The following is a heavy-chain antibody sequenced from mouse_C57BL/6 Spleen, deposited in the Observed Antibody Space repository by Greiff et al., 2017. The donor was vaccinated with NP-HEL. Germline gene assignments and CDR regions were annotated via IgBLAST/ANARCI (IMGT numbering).Heavy chain of an antibody. J-gene: IGHJ1*03. CDR3: ARSTTVVARYFDV. V-gene: IGHV1-80*01. CDR1: GYAFSSYW. CDR2: IYPGDGDT. D-gene: IGHD1-1*01. Sequence: QVQLKESGAELVKPGASVKISCKASGYAFSSYWMNWVKQRPGKGLEWIGQIYPGDGDTNYNGKFKGKATLTADKSSSTAYMQLSSLTSEDSAVYFCARSTTVVARYFDVWGTGTTVTVSS.